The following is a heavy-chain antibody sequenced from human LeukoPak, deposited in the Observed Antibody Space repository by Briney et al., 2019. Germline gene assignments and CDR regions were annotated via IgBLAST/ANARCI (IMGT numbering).Heavy chain of an antibody. Sequence: EGSLRLSCAASGFTFSSYAMSWVRQAPGKGLEWVSAISGSGGSTYYADSVKGRFTISRDNSKNTLYLQMNSLGAEDTAVYYCAKGTYGSGSYYFDYWGQGTLVTVSS. D-gene: IGHD3-10*01. CDR3: AKGTYGSGSYYFDY. CDR1: GFTFSSYA. CDR2: ISGSGGST. V-gene: IGHV3-23*01. J-gene: IGHJ4*02.